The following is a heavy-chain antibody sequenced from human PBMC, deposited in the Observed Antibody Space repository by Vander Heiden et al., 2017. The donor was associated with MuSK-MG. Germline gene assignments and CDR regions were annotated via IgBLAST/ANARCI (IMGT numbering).Heavy chain of an antibody. Sequence: QVQLQESGPGLVKPSETLSLTCTVSGYSISSGYYWGWIRQPPGKGLEWIGSIYHSGSTYYNPSLKSRVTISVDTSKNQFSLKLSSVTAADTAVYYCARTYYYDSSGAFDIWGQGTMVTVSS. CDR1: GYSISSGYY. D-gene: IGHD3-22*01. J-gene: IGHJ3*02. V-gene: IGHV4-38-2*02. CDR3: ARTYYYDSSGAFDI. CDR2: IYHSGST.